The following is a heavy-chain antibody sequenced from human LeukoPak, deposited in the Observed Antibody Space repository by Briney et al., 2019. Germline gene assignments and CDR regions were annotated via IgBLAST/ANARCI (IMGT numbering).Heavy chain of an antibody. V-gene: IGHV1-2*02. CDR3: ARFDTSGEHFKH. D-gene: IGHD2-15*01. Sequence: ASVKVSCKASGYTFTGYYIHWVRQAPGQGLEWMGWINPNSGGTNYAQKFQGRVTVTRDTSISTAYMDVSSLRSDDTAVYYCARFDTSGEHFKHWGQGTLVIVSS. CDR2: INPNSGGT. CDR1: GYTFTGYY. J-gene: IGHJ1*01.